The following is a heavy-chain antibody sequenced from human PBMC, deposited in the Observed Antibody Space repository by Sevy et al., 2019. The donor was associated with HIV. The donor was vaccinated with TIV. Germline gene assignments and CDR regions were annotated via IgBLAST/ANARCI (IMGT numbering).Heavy chain of an antibody. J-gene: IGHJ4*02. V-gene: IGHV4-34*01. D-gene: IGHD2-15*01. Sequence: SETLSLTCAVYGGSFRDYYWGWIRQPPGKGLEWIGEINHSGSTNYNPSLKSRFTISVDTSKNQFSLKLTSVTAADTAVYCCARTVVVVADTLDSWGQGTLVTVSS. CDR1: GGSFRDYY. CDR3: ARTVVVVADTLDS. CDR2: INHSGST.